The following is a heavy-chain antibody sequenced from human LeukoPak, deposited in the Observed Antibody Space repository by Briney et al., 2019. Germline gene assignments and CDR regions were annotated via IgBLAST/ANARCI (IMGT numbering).Heavy chain of an antibody. CDR2: INPNSGGT. J-gene: IGHJ5*02. CDR1: GNTFTGHY. D-gene: IGHD5-18*01. CDR3: AREGYSYGLRSGWFDP. Sequence: GASVKVSCKASGNTFTGHYMHWVRQAPGQGLEWMGWINPNSGGTNYAQKFQGRVTMTRDTSISTAYMELSRLRSDDTAVYYCAREGYSYGLRSGWFDPWGQGTLVTVSS. V-gene: IGHV1-2*02.